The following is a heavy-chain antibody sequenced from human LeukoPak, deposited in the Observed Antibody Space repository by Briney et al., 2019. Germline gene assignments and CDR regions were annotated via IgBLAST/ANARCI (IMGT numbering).Heavy chain of an antibody. CDR3: ARKGRFYSYYFMDV. D-gene: IGHD3-16*01. V-gene: IGHV7-4-1*02. CDR2: INTNTGNP. CDR1: GYTFTGYY. Sequence: ASVKVSCKASGYTFTGYYMHWVRQAPGQGLEWMGWINTNTGNPTYAQGFTGRFVFSLDTSVSTAYLQISSLKTEDTAVYYCARKGRFYSYYFMDVWGKGTTVTVSS. J-gene: IGHJ6*03.